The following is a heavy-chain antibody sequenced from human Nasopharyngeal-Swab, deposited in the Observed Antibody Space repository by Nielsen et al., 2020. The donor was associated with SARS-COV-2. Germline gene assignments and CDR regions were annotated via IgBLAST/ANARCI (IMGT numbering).Heavy chain of an antibody. CDR3: AKAGVRGVITHYYYYYMDV. CDR2: INWNGGST. D-gene: IGHD3-10*01. Sequence: WIRQPPGKGLEWVSGINWNGGSTGYADSVKGRFTISRDNAKNTLYLQMNSLRAEDTAVYYCAKAGVRGVITHYYYYYMDVWDKGTTVTVSS. V-gene: IGHV3-20*03. J-gene: IGHJ6*03.